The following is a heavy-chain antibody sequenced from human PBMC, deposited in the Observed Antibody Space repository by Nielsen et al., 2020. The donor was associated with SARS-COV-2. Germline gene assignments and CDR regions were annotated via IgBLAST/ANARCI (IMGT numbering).Heavy chain of an antibody. Sequence: SQTLSLTCTVSGGSISSYYWRWIRQPPGKGLEWIGYIYYSGSTNYNPSLKSRVTISVDTSKNQFSLKLSSVTAADTAVYYCARAQIEDDAFDIWGQGTMVTVSS. CDR3: ARAQIEDDAFDI. CDR2: IYYSGST. J-gene: IGHJ3*02. V-gene: IGHV4-59*08. CDR1: GGSISSYY.